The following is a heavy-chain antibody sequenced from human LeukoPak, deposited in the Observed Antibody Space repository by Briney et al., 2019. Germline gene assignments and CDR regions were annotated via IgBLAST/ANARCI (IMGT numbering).Heavy chain of an antibody. D-gene: IGHD3-10*01. V-gene: IGHV5-51*01. J-gene: IGHJ4*02. CDR1: GYTFTSYW. CDR3: ARHGELGYYFDF. Sequence: GESLKISCKGSGYTFTSYWIAWVRQMPGKGLGWMGIIFPGDSDARYSPSFQGQVTMSADKSISTAYLQWSSLKASDTAMYYCARHGELGYYFDFWAQGTLVTVSS. CDR2: IFPGDSDA.